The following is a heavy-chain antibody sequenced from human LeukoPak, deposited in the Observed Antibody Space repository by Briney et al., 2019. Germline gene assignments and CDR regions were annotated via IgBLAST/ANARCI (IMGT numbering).Heavy chain of an antibody. CDR1: GYSISSGYY. J-gene: IGHJ4*02. CDR2: IYHTGHT. V-gene: IGHV4-38-2*02. D-gene: IGHD6-19*01. Sequence: SETLSLTCSVSGYSISSGYYWTFIRQPPGKGLEWIGGIYHTGHTFYNPSLKSRVTISVETSRNQFSLKLNSVTAADTAVYYCAKGTSSGWSYFDYWGQGTLVTVSS. CDR3: AKGTSSGWSYFDY.